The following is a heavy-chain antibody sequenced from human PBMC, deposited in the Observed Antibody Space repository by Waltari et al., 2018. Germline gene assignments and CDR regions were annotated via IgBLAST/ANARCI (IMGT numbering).Heavy chain of an antibody. D-gene: IGHD6-6*01. V-gene: IGHV1-2*02. Sequence: QVQLVQSGAEVKKPGASVKVSCKASGYTFTGSYMHWMRQAPGQGLEWMGWINPNSGGTNYAQKVQGRVTMTRDTSISTAYMELSRLRSDDTAVYYCARESIAARTFDYWGQGTLVTVSS. CDR3: ARESIAARTFDY. CDR1: GYTFTGSY. J-gene: IGHJ4*02. CDR2: INPNSGGT.